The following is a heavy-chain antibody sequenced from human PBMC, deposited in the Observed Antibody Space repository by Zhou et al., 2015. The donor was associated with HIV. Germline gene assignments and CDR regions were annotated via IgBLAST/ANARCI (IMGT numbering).Heavy chain of an antibody. CDR2: IIPMFNTP. CDR1: AETFSGFA. D-gene: IGHD6-6*01. CDR3: ARDRGGARPDWRYFDL. Sequence: QMQLLQSGPEVKKPGSSVMLSCKTSAETFSGFAISWVRQAPGQGLEWLGGIIPMFNTPNYAHKFEDRVTISADTNTVYMELTRLTSDDTAVYYCARDRGGARPDWRYFDLWGRGTLVSVSS. J-gene: IGHJ2*01. V-gene: IGHV1-69*01.